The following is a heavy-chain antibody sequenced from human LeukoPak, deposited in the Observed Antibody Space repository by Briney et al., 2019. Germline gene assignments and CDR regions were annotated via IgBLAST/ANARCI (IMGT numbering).Heavy chain of an antibody. V-gene: IGHV4-39*01. CDR3: ARVGVFGVVSDS. J-gene: IGHJ4*02. CDR2: IYYSGST. Sequence: SETLSLTCTVSGDSINSGSYYWVWIRQPPGKGLEWIGSIYYSGSTYYSPSLKSRVTISVDTSKIQFSLRLGSVTAADTAVYYCARVGVFGVVSDSWGQGILVTVSS. CDR1: GDSINSGSYY. D-gene: IGHD3-3*01.